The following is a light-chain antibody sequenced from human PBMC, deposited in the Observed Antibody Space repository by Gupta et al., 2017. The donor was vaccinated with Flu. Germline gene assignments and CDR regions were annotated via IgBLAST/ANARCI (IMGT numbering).Light chain of an antibody. CDR2: KAS. Sequence: PSTLSASVGDRVTITCRASQTIDSWLAWYQKKPGRAPKSLIYKASRLETGVPSRFSGSGSGTEFSLTISRLQPDDFATYYCQQDRSSPWTFGQGTKVEIK. V-gene: IGKV1-5*03. CDR1: QTIDSW. J-gene: IGKJ1*01. CDR3: QQDRSSPWT.